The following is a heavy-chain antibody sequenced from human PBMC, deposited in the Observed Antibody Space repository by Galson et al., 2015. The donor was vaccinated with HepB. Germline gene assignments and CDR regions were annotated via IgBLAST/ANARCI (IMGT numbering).Heavy chain of an antibody. J-gene: IGHJ4*02. CDR2: INTNTGNP. Sequence: SVTVSCKASGYTFTSYAMNWVRQAPGQGLEWMGWINTNTGNPTYAQGFTGRFVFSLDTSVSTAYLQISSLKAEDTAVYYCARGHDSSGYYQFDYWGQGTLVTVSS. CDR1: GYTFTSYA. V-gene: IGHV7-4-1*02. D-gene: IGHD3-22*01. CDR3: ARGHDSSGYYQFDY.